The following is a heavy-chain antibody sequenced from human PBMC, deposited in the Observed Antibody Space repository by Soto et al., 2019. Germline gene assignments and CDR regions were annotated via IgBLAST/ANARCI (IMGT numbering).Heavy chain of an antibody. V-gene: IGHV1-18*01. D-gene: IGHD6-13*01. J-gene: IGHJ4*02. Sequence: ASVKVSCKASGYTFTSYGISWVRQAPGQGLEWMGWISAYNGNTNYAQKLPGRVTMTTDTSTSTAYMELRSLRSDDTAVYYCARAVFSAAAAKVRRIDYWGQGTLVTVSS. CDR1: GYTFTSYG. CDR3: ARAVFSAAAAKVRRIDY. CDR2: ISAYNGNT.